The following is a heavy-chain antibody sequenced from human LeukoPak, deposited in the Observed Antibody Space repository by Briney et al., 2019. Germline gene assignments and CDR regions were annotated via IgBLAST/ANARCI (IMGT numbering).Heavy chain of an antibody. CDR2: IYYSGST. V-gene: IGHV4-39*01. D-gene: IGHD3-22*01. Sequence: PSETLPLTCTVSGGSISSSSYYWGWIRQPPGKGLEWIGSIYYSGSTYYNPSLKSRVTISVDTSKNQFSLKLSSVTAADTAVYYCARHLTKVYDSSGYEDYWGQGTLVTVSS. J-gene: IGHJ4*02. CDR1: GGSISSSSYY. CDR3: ARHLTKVYDSSGYEDY.